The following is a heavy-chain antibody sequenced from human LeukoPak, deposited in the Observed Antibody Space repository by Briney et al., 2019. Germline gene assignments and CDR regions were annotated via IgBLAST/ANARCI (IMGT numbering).Heavy chain of an antibody. Sequence: QPGGSLRLSCAASGFTFSSYWMSWVRQAPGKGLEWVANIKQDGSEKYYVDSVKGRFTISKDNAKTSLYLQMNRMRAEDTAVYYCARVDETRDYYGSGTDYMDVWGKGNTVTISS. CDR2: IKQDGSEK. J-gene: IGHJ6*03. CDR1: GFTFSSYW. V-gene: IGHV3-7*01. D-gene: IGHD3-10*01. CDR3: ARVDETRDYYGSGTDYMDV.